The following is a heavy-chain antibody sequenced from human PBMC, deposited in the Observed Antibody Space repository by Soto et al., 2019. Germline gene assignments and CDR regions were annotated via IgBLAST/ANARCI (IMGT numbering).Heavy chain of an antibody. J-gene: IGHJ4*02. V-gene: IGHV3-23*01. CDR2: INSTTGAT. CDR1: GFTFSNYA. D-gene: IGHD6-19*01. Sequence: EVQLLESGGGLVQPGGSLRLSCAASGFTFSNYAMNWVRQAPGKGLEWVSTINSTTGATYYADSVKGRFTISRDNSKNTLYLEMNTLRAEDTAVYYCAKVKGLQWMRLPLDYWGQGTLVTVSS. CDR3: AKVKGLQWMRLPLDY.